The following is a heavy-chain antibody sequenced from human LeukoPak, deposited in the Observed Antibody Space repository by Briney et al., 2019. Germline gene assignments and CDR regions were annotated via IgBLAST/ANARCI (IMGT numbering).Heavy chain of an antibody. V-gene: IGHV3-30*03. CDR1: GFTFSSYG. Sequence: GGSLRLSCAASGFTFSSYGMHWVRQAPGKGLEWVAVISYDGSNKYYADSVKGRFTISRDNSKNTLYLQMNSLRAEDTAVYYCATDPGWELLTSFDYWGQGTLVTVSS. CDR3: ATDPGWELLTSFDY. CDR2: ISYDGSNK. J-gene: IGHJ4*02. D-gene: IGHD1-26*01.